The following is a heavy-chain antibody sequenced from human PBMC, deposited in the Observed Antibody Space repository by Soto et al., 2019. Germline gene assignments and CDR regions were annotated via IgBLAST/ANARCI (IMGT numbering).Heavy chain of an antibody. CDR3: ARGICHYYGMDV. Sequence: SETLSLTCPVFGGSFSGYFWSWIRQPPGKGLELIGEINHSGSTNYNPSLKSRVTISVDTSKNQFSLKMSSVTAADTAVFYCARGICHYYGMDVLGQGTTVTVSS. J-gene: IGHJ6*02. D-gene: IGHD2-2*01. CDR2: INHSGST. CDR1: GGSFSGYF. V-gene: IGHV4-34*01.